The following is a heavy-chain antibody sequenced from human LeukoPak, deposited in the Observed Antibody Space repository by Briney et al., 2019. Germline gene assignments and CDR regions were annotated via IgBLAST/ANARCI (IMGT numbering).Heavy chain of an antibody. CDR3: ARAPPATTVTTRRKSDLDY. Sequence: GASVKVSCKASGYTFTSYAMNWVRQAPGQGLEWMGWINTNTGNPTYALGFTGRFVFSLDTSVSTAYLQISSLKAEDTAVYYCARAPPATTVTTRRKSDLDYWGQGTLVTVSS. CDR2: INTNTGNP. D-gene: IGHD4-17*01. V-gene: IGHV7-4-1*02. J-gene: IGHJ4*02. CDR1: GYTFTSYA.